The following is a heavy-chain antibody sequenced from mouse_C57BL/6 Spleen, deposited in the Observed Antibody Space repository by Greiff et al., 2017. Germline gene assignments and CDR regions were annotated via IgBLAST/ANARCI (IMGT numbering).Heavy chain of an antibody. CDR3: ARSFYYDYDGGAY. J-gene: IGHJ3*01. V-gene: IGHV2-2*01. D-gene: IGHD2-4*01. CDR2: IWSGGST. CDR1: GFSLTSYG. Sequence: QVQLKQSGPGLVQPSQSLSITCTVSGFSLTSYGVHWVRQSPGKGLEWLGVIWSGGSTDYNAAFISRLSISKDNSKSQVFFKMNSLQADDTAIYYCARSFYYDYDGGAYWGQGTLVTVSA.